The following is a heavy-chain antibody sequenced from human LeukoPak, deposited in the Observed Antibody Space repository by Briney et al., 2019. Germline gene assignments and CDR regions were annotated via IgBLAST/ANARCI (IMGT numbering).Heavy chain of an antibody. CDR2: IWYDGSNK. V-gene: IGHV3-33*06. CDR3: AKDSPYDSSGSIDY. J-gene: IGHJ4*02. Sequence: PGGSLRLSCAASGFTFSSYGMHWVRQAPGKGLEWVAVIWYDGSNKYYADSVKGRFTISRDNSKNTLYLQMNSLRAEDTAEYYCAKDSPYDSSGSIDYWGQGTLVTVSS. CDR1: GFTFSSYG. D-gene: IGHD3-22*01.